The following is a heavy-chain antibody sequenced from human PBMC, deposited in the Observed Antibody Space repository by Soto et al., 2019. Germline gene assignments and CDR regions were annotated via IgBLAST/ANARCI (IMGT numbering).Heavy chain of an antibody. Sequence: QVQLVESGGGVVQPGRSLRLSCAASGFTFSSYGMHWVRQAPGKGLEGVAVISYDGSNKYYADSVKGRFTISRDNSKNARYLQMDSLRAEDTAVYYCAPPVEMATISGYWGQGTLVTVSS. D-gene: IGHD5-12*01. CDR1: GFTFSSYG. CDR3: APPVEMATISGY. V-gene: IGHV3-30*03. CDR2: ISYDGSNK. J-gene: IGHJ4*02.